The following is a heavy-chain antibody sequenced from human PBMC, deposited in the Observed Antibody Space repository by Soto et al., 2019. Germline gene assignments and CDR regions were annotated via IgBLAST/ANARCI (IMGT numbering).Heavy chain of an antibody. V-gene: IGHV4-31*03. CDR3: AREGSDNYVDY. Sequence: TLSLTCTVSGCSICSGGYYWSWIRQHPGKGLEWIGYIYYSGSTYYNPSLKSRVTISVDTSKNQFSLKLSSVTAADTAVYYCAREGSDNYVDYWGQGTLVTVSS. J-gene: IGHJ4*02. CDR2: IYYSGST. CDR1: GCSICSGGYY.